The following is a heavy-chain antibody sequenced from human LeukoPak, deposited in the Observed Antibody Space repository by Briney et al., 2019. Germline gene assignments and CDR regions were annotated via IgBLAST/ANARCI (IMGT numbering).Heavy chain of an antibody. V-gene: IGHV1-18*01. Sequence: ASVKVSCKASGYTFTSYGISWVRQAPGQGLEWMGWISAYNGNTNYAQKLQGRVTMTTDTSTSTAYMELRSLRSDDTAVYYCAREELVPSVRPLEDYWGQGTLVTVSS. CDR3: AREELVPSVRPLEDY. J-gene: IGHJ4*02. D-gene: IGHD6-13*01. CDR2: ISAYNGNT. CDR1: GYTFTSYG.